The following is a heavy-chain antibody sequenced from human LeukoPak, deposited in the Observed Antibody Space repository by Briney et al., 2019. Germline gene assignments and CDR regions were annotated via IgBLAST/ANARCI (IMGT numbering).Heavy chain of an antibody. J-gene: IGHJ3*02. CDR1: GYTFTTYG. CDR2: ISPYNGNT. D-gene: IGHD6-19*01. CDR3: AREAPVAAGSDAFDI. Sequence: ASVKVSCKASGYTFTTYGISWMRQATGQGLEWMGWISPYNGNTKYAQKLQGRVTMTTDTSTSTAYMELTSLRSDDTAVYYCAREAPVAAGSDAFDIWGQGTLVTVSS. V-gene: IGHV1-18*01.